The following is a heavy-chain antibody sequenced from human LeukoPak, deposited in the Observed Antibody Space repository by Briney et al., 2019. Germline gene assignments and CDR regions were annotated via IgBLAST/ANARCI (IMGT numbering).Heavy chain of an antibody. CDR3: AKDGSWSCTD. J-gene: IGHJ4*02. CDR2: IAHHGNNK. CDR1: GFTFSSSA. Sequence: GGSLRLSCGASGFTFSSSAMHWVRQGPGKGLEWVAYIAHHGNNKYYADSVNGRFTISRDNSKGSLYLQMNSLRADDTAVYYCAKDGSWSCTDWGQGTLVRVSS. D-gene: IGHD2-8*02. V-gene: IGHV3-30*02.